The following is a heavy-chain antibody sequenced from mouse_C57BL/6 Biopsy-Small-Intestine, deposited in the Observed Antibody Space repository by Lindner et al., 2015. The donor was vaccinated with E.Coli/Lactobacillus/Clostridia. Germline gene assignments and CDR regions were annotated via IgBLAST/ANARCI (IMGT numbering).Heavy chain of an antibody. CDR3: ARFFNWNYFDY. CDR1: GYTFTSYG. D-gene: IGHD4-1*02. V-gene: IGHV1-81*01. Sequence: VQLQESGAELARPGASVKLSCKASGYTFTSYGISWVKQRTGQGLEWIGEIYPRSGNTYYNEKFKGKATLTADKSSSTAYMELRSLTSEDSAVYFCARFFNWNYFDYWGQGTTLTVSS. J-gene: IGHJ2*01. CDR2: IYPRSGNT.